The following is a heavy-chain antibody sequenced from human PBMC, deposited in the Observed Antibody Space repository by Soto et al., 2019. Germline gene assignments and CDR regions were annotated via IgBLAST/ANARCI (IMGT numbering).Heavy chain of an antibody. J-gene: IGHJ6*02. D-gene: IGHD3-3*01. CDR2: IYYSGST. V-gene: IGHV4-39*01. CDR3: ASATRSYDFWSGYYLNGMDV. Sequence: SETLSLTCTVSGGSISSSSYYWGWIRQPPGKGLEWIGSIYYSGSTYYNPSLKSRVTISVDTSKNQFSLKLSSVTAADTAVYYCASATRSYDFWSGYYLNGMDVWGQGTTVTVSS. CDR1: GGSISSSSYY.